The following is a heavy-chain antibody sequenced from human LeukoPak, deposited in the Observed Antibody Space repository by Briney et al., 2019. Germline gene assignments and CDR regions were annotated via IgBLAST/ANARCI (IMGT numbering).Heavy chain of an antibody. J-gene: IGHJ4*02. Sequence: GGSLRLSCVASGFPFSSYWMTWVRQAPGKGLEWVANIKQDGSKKSYVDSVKGRFTISRDNAKNSLYLQTNSLRAEDTAIYYCTRVGYIDEGIDYWGQGTLVTVSS. CDR1: GFPFSSYW. V-gene: IGHV3-7*04. CDR2: IKQDGSKK. CDR3: TRVGYIDEGIDY. D-gene: IGHD5-24*01.